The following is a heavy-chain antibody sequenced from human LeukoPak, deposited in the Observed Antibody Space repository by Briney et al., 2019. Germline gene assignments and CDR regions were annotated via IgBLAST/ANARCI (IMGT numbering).Heavy chain of an antibody. CDR3: AREPTSSAFDI. CDR1: GGSISSYY. Sequence: PSETLSLTCTVSGGSISSYYWSWIRQPPGKGLEWIGYIYYSGSTNYNPSLKSRVTISVDTSKNQFSLKLSSVTAADTAVYYCAREPTSSAFDIWGQGTMVTVSS. D-gene: IGHD6-6*01. CDR2: IYYSGST. V-gene: IGHV4-59*01. J-gene: IGHJ3*02.